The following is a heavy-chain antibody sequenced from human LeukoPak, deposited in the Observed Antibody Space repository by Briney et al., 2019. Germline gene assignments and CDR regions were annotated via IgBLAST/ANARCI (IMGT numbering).Heavy chain of an antibody. Sequence: ASVTVSCKASGYTFTSYDINWVRQATGQGLEWMGWMNPNSGNTGYAQKFQGRVTMTRNTSISTAYMELSSLRSEDTAVYYCARHRPKAITIFGVVTQYYYYGMDVWGQGTTVTVSS. CDR1: GYTFTSYD. CDR3: ARHRPKAITIFGVVTQYYYYGMDV. J-gene: IGHJ6*02. D-gene: IGHD3-3*01. V-gene: IGHV1-8*01. CDR2: MNPNSGNT.